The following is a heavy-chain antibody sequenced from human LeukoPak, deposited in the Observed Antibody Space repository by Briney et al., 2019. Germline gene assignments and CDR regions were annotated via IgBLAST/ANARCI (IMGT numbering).Heavy chain of an antibody. J-gene: IGHJ4*02. CDR2: IYHSGST. V-gene: IGHV4-4*02. CDR3: ARGREEYSSGWFRFDY. CDR1: GGSTSSSNW. D-gene: IGHD6-19*01. Sequence: PSGTLSLTCAVSGGSTSSSNWWSWGRQPPGKGLEWIGEIYHSGSTNYNPSLKSRVTISVDKSKNQFSLKLSSVTAADTAVYYCARGREEYSSGWFRFDYWGQGTLVTVSS.